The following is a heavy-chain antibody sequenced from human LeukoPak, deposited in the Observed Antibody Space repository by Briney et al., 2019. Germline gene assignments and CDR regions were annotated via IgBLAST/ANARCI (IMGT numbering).Heavy chain of an antibody. V-gene: IGHV1-18*01. CDR2: ISGYRGIT. J-gene: IGHJ3*02. CDR3: VRDGGLPYDAYDI. D-gene: IGHD3-16*01. CDR1: GDKITNHG. Sequence: ASVKVSCKTSGDKITNHGISWVRQAPGQGLEWMGWISGYRGITKYGQKFQGRVTLTTDTSTDVANMELRSLRPDDTAVYYCVRDGGLPYDAYDIWGQGTMVTVSS.